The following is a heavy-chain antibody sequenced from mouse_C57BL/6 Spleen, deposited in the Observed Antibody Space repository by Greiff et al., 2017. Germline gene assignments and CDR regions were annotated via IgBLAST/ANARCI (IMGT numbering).Heavy chain of an antibody. CDR2: IHPNSGST. J-gene: IGHJ3*01. CDR1: GYTFTSYW. D-gene: IGHD2-4*01. Sequence: QVQLKQPGAELVKPGASVKLSCKASGYTFTSYWMHWVKQRPGQGLEWIGMIHPNSGSTNYNEKFKSKATLTVDKSSSTAYMQLSSLTSEDSAVYYCARGKDYDFAYWGQGTLVTVSA. CDR3: ARGKDYDFAY. V-gene: IGHV1-64*01.